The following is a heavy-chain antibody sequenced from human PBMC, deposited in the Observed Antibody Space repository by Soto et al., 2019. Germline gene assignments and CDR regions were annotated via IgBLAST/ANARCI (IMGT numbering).Heavy chain of an antibody. CDR2: INDYGTTI. D-gene: IGHD1-1*01. CDR1: GFNLGSYW. Sequence: GGSLRLSCAASGFNLGSYWMHWVRQAPGKGLVWVSRINDYGTTINYAESVEGRFTISRDDAKSEVYLQMNNLRAEDPAVYYCARGGLDPFDYWGQGALVTVSS. J-gene: IGHJ4*02. V-gene: IGHV3-74*01. CDR3: ARGGLDPFDY.